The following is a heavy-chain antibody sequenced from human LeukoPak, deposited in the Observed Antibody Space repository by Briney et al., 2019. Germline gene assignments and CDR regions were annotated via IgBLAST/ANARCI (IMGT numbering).Heavy chain of an antibody. CDR2: IYSGGST. CDR1: GFTFSSYT. CDR3: AELGITMIGGV. J-gene: IGHJ6*04. V-gene: IGHV3-66*01. Sequence: GGSLRLSCAASGFTFSSYTMNWVRQAPGKGLEWVSVIYSGGSTYYADSVKGRFTISRDNSKNTLYLQMNSLRAEDTAVYYCAELGITMIGGVWGKGTTVTISS. D-gene: IGHD3-10*02.